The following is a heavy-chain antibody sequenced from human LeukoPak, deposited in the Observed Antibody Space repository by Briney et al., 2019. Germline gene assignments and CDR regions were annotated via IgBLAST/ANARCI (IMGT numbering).Heavy chain of an antibody. CDR1: GGSISSYY. Sequence: SETLSLTCTVSGGSISSYYWSWIRQPPGKGLEWIGYIYYSGSTNYNPSLKSRVTISVDTSKNQFSLKLSSVTAADTAVYYCARLGYSSGWFLDYWGQGTLVTVSS. D-gene: IGHD6-19*01. J-gene: IGHJ4*02. CDR3: ARLGYSSGWFLDY. V-gene: IGHV4-59*08. CDR2: IYYSGST.